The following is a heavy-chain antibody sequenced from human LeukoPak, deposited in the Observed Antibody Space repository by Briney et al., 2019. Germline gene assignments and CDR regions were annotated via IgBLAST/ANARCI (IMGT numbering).Heavy chain of an antibody. Sequence: GGSLRLPCAASGFTFSSYWMSWVRQAPGKGLEWVANIKQDGSEKYYVDAVKGRFTISRDNAKNSLYLQMNSLRAEDTAVYYCASAPYYYYNMDVWGKGTTVTISS. J-gene: IGHJ6*03. CDR1: GFTFSSYW. V-gene: IGHV3-7*01. CDR2: IKQDGSEK. CDR3: ASAPYYYYNMDV.